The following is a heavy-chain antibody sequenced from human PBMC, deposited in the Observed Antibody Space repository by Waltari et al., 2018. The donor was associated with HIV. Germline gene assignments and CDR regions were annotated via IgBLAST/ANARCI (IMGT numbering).Heavy chain of an antibody. CDR2: IYHSGNT. J-gene: IGHJ4*02. CDR1: GGSISSSHW. V-gene: IGHV4-4*02. CDR3: ARESMITPYYFDN. Sequence: QVQLQESGPGLVKPSGTLSLTCAFSGGSISSSHWWSWVRQTPGKGLEWIGEIYHSGNTNYNPSLESRVTISVDKSKNQFSLKLRSVTAADTAVYYCARESMITPYYFDNWGQGTLVTVSS. D-gene: IGHD1-20*01.